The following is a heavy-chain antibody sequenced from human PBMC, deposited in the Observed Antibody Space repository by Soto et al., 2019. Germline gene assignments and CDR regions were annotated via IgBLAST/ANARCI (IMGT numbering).Heavy chain of an antibody. J-gene: IGHJ4*02. D-gene: IGHD3-10*01. CDR1: GFTFSSDA. V-gene: IGHV3-23*01. CDR3: AKDRGFGELFALLFDY. CDR2: ISGSGGST. Sequence: EVQLLESGGGLVQPGGSLRLSCAASGFTFSSDAMSWVRQAPGKGLEWVSAISGSGGSTYYADSVKGRFTISRDNSKNTLYLQMNSLRAEDTAVYYCAKDRGFGELFALLFDYWGQGTLVTVSS.